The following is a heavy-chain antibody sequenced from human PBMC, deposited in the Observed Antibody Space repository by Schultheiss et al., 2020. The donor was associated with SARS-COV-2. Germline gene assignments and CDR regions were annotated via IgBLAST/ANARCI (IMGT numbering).Heavy chain of an antibody. CDR2: IYYSGST. V-gene: IGHV4-30-2*05. Sequence: SETLSLTCTVSGGSISSGGYSWSWIRQPPGKGLEWIGYIYYSGSTYYNPSLKSRVTISVDTSKNQFSLKLSSVTAADTAVYYCARGRGYCTGGVCYTDWFDPWGQGTLVTVSS. CDR3: ARGRGYCTGGVCYTDWFDP. CDR1: GGSISSGGYS. J-gene: IGHJ5*02. D-gene: IGHD2-8*02.